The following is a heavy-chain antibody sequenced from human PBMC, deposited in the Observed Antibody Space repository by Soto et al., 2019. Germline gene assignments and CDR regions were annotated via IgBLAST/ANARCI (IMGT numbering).Heavy chain of an antibody. Sequence: EVQLVESGGGLVQPGRSLRLSCAASGFTCYDYAMHWVRQAPGKGLEWVSGISWNSGSIGYADSVKGRFTISRDNAKNSLYLQMHSLRAEDTALDYCAKARGGSYDYSYYCMDVWGQGTTVTFSS. CDR1: GFTCYDYA. CDR3: AKARGGSYDYSYYCMDV. CDR2: ISWNSGSI. V-gene: IGHV3-9*01. D-gene: IGHD1-26*01. J-gene: IGHJ6*02.